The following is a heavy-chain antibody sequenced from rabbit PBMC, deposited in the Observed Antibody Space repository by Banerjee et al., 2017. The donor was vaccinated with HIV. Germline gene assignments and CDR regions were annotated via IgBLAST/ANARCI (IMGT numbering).Heavy chain of an antibody. CDR1: GIDFTSNA. D-gene: IGHD7-1*01. J-gene: IGHJ6*01. CDR3: ARSYSGGNDFSNF. Sequence: QQQLEESGGGLVQPGGTLTLTCKASGIDFTSNAMCWVRQAPGKGLEWIGTIYGGSSRSTYYASWAKGRFTISKTSSTTVTLQMTSLTAADTANYFCARSYSGGNDFSNFWGPGTLVTVS. CDR2: IYGGSSRST. V-gene: IGHV1S45*01.